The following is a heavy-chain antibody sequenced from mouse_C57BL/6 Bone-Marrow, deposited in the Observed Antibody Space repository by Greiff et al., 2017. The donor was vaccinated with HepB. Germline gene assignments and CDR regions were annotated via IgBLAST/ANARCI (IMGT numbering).Heavy chain of an antibody. V-gene: IGHV1-80*01. CDR1: GYAFSSYW. CDR2: IYPGDGAT. D-gene: IGHD3-2*02. CDR3: ARSGAQATFYAMDY. Sequence: QVQLQQSGAELVKPGASVKISCKASGYAFSSYWMNWVKQRPGKGLEWIGQIYPGDGATNYNGKFKGQATLTADKSSSTAYMQLSSLTSEDSAVYFCARSGAQATFYAMDYWGQGTSVTVSS. J-gene: IGHJ4*01.